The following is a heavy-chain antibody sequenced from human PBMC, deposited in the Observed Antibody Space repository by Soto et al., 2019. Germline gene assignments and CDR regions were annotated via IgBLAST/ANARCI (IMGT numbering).Heavy chain of an antibody. J-gene: IGHJ3*02. Sequence: GGSLRLSCAASGFTFSSYSMNWVRQAPGKGLEWVSSISSSSSYIYYADSVKGRFTISRDNAKNSLYLQMNSLRAEDTAVYYCARDPATVTLNNAFDIWGRGTMVTVSS. V-gene: IGHV3-21*01. CDR1: GFTFSSYS. CDR3: ARDPATVTLNNAFDI. CDR2: ISSSSSYI. D-gene: IGHD4-17*01.